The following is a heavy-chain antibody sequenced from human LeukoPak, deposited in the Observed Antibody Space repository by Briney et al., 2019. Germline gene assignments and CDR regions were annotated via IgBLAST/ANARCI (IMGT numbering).Heavy chain of an antibody. CDR2: IIPIFDTA. CDR3: ARDAQWELRALDV. V-gene: IGHV1-69*13. Sequence: SVKVSCKASGGTFSSNNIHWVRQAPGQGLEWMGGIIPIFDTANYAQKFQGRVTITADESTSTAYMELSSLTSDDTAVYYCARDAQWELRALDVWGRGTMVIVSS. J-gene: IGHJ3*01. D-gene: IGHD1-26*01. CDR1: GGTFSSNN.